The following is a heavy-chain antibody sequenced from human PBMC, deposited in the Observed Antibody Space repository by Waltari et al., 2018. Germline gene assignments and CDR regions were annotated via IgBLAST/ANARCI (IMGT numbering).Heavy chain of an antibody. CDR1: GSSFGDYV. V-gene: IGHV3-49*04. J-gene: IGHJ4*02. Sequence: EVQLVESGGGLVQPGQSLRLSCTTSGSSFGDYVMTWVRQAPGKGLEWVGFIRNQAYGGTAEYAASVKGRFTISRDDSKGNVYLEMNSLRTEDTAVYFCTRNVFSDYWGQGSLVTVSS. CDR3: TRNVFSDY. CDR2: IRNQAYGGTA.